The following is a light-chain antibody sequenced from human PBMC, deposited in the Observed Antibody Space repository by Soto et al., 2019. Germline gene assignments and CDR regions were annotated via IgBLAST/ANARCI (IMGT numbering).Light chain of an antibody. CDR1: QSVTSSY. J-gene: IGKJ1*01. Sequence: EIVLTQSPGTLSLSPGERATLSRRASQSVTSSYLTWYQQKPGQAPRLLIYGASSRAAGIPDRFSGSGSGTDFTLTINRLEPEDCAVYYCQKYGTSLSWTFGPGTKV. CDR3: QKYGTSLSWT. V-gene: IGKV3-20*01. CDR2: GAS.